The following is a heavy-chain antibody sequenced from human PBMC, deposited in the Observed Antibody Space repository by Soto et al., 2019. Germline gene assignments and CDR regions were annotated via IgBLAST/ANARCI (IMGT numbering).Heavy chain of an antibody. CDR3: ASMVRGREYYYYGMDV. D-gene: IGHD3-10*01. V-gene: IGHV5-10-1*01. CDR1: GYSFTSYW. CDR2: IDPSDSYT. Sequence: LGESLKISCKGSGYSFTSYWISWVRQMPGKGLEWMGRIDPSDSYTNYSPSLQGHVTISADKSISTAYLQWSSLKASDTAMYYCASMVRGREYYYYGMDVWGQGTTVTVSS. J-gene: IGHJ6*02.